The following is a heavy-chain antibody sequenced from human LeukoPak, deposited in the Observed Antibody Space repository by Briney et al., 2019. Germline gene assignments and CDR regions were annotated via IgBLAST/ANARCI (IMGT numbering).Heavy chain of an antibody. Sequence: GGSLRLSCAASGFTLSSYAMSWVRQGPGKGLEWVSGINWNGGSTGYADSVKGRFTISRDNAKNSLYLQMNSLRAEDTALYYCARDTFEWLAYDYWGQGTLVTVSS. J-gene: IGHJ4*02. D-gene: IGHD6-19*01. V-gene: IGHV3-20*04. CDR3: ARDTFEWLAYDY. CDR1: GFTLSSYA. CDR2: INWNGGST.